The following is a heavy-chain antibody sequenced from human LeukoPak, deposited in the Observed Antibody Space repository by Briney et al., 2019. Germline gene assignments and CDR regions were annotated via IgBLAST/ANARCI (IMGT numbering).Heavy chain of an antibody. V-gene: IGHV1-8*02. CDR2: MNPNSGNT. CDR1: GYTFSSYG. CDR3: ARDRHGDSSFDY. J-gene: IGHJ4*02. Sequence: HWASVKVSCKASGYTFSSYGISWVRQAPGQGLEWMGWMNPNSGNTGYAQKFQGRVTMTRNTSISTAYMELSSLRSEDTAVYYCARDRHGDSSFDYWGQGTLVTVSS. D-gene: IGHD4-17*01.